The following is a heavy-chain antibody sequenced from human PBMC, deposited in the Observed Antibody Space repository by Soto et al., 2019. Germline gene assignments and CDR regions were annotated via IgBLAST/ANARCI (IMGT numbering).Heavy chain of an antibody. J-gene: IGHJ6*02. D-gene: IGHD5-18*01. CDR1: AGSISSSSYY. Sequence: LQLQESGPGLVKPSETLSLTCTVSAGSISSSSYYWGWIRQPPGKGLEWIGSIYYSGSTYYNPSLKSRVTISVDTSKNQFSLKLSSVTAADTAVYYCTSGYIHGYGYYYYGMDVWGQGTTVTVSS. CDR3: TSGYIHGYGYYYYGMDV. CDR2: IYYSGST. V-gene: IGHV4-39*01.